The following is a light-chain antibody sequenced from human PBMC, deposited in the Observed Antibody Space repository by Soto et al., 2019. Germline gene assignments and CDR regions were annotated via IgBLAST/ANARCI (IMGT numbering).Light chain of an antibody. CDR3: QQLNR. CDR2: KAS. CDR1: QTISSW. Sequence: DIQMTQSPSTLSGSVGDRVTITCRASQTISSWLAWYQQKPGKAPKLLIYKASTLKSGVPSRFSGSGSGTEFTLTISSLQPDDFATYYCQQLNRFGQGTK. J-gene: IGKJ2*01. V-gene: IGKV1-5*03.